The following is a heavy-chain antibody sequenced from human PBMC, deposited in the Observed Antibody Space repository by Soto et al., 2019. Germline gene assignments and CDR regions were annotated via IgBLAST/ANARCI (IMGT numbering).Heavy chain of an antibody. CDR1: GGSISGHY. D-gene: IGHD3-3*01. V-gene: IGHV4-59*11. CDR3: ARDVGLQHDTGYYDFWSGKNNWFDP. CDR2: ISDSGST. J-gene: IGHJ5*02. Sequence: PSETLSLTCTVSGGSISGHYWSWIRQPPGKGLQYIGYISDSGSTNYNPSLKSRVTISVDTSNNQFSLTLISVTAADTAVYYCARDVGLQHDTGYYDFWSGKNNWFDPWGQGILVTVSS.